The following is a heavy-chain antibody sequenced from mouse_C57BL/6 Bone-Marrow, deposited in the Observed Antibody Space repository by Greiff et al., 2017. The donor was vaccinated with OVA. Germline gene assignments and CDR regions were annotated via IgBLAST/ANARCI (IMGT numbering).Heavy chain of an antibody. CDR1: GYTFTSYW. Sequence: QVQLQQPGAELVRPGTSVKLSCKASGYTFTSYWMHWVKQRPGQGLEWIGVIDPSDSYTNYNQKFKGKATLTVDTSSSTAYMQLSSLTSEDSAVYYCARYPLYYDYDGDWYFDVWGTGTTVTVSS. CDR3: ARYPLYYDYDGDWYFDV. V-gene: IGHV1-59*01. D-gene: IGHD2-4*01. J-gene: IGHJ1*03. CDR2: IDPSDSYT.